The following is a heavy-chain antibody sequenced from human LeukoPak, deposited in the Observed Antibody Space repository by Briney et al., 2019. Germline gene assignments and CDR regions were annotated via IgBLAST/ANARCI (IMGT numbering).Heavy chain of an antibody. CDR1: GFTFSSYG. V-gene: IGHV3-30*18. D-gene: IGHD2-15*01. CDR3: AKYCSGGNCYSGLS. Sequence: GGSLRLSCAASGFTFSSYGMHWVRQAPGKGLEWVAVISYDGNNKYYADSVKGRFTISRDNSKNTLYLQMNSLRAEDTAVYYCAKYCSGGNCYSGLSWGQGTLVTVSS. J-gene: IGHJ5*02. CDR2: ISYDGNNK.